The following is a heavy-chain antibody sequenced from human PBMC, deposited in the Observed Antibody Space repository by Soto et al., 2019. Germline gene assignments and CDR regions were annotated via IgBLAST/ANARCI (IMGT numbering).Heavy chain of an antibody. V-gene: IGHV4-34*01. J-gene: IGHJ6*02. CDR1: GGSFSDYF. CDR2: INHSGST. Sequence: SETLSLTCAVYGGSFSDYFWTWIRQPPGKGLEWIGEINHSGSTNFNPSLKSRVAISADTSRNQFSLRVTSVTAADTAVYYCARGESASSYFHYCYYAVDVWGQGTTVTVSS. D-gene: IGHD3-16*01. CDR3: ARGESASSYFHYCYYAVDV.